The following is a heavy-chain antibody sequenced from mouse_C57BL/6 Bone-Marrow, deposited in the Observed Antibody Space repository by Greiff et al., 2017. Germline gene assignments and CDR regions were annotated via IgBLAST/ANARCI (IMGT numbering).Heavy chain of an antibody. D-gene: IGHD1-1*01. CDR3: TGWYGSSRAWFAY. V-gene: IGHV1-15*01. CDR1: GYTFTDYE. J-gene: IGHJ3*01. Sequence: VQLQQSGAELVRPGASVTLSCKASGYTFTDYEMHWVKQTPVHGLEWIGAIDPETGGTAYNQKFKGKAILTADKSSSTAYMELRSLTSEDSAVYYCTGWYGSSRAWFAYWGQGTLVTVSA. CDR2: IDPETGGT.